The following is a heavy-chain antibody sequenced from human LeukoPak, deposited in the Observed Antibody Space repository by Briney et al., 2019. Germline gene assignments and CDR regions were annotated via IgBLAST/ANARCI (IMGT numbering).Heavy chain of an antibody. Sequence: SVKVSCKASGGTFSSYAISWVRQAPGQGLEWMGRIIPILGIANYAQKFQGRVTITADKSTSTAYMELSSLRSEGTAVYYCARDGDGWELLGYYFDYWGQGTLVTVSS. V-gene: IGHV1-69*04. CDR3: ARDGDGWELLGYYFDY. D-gene: IGHD1-26*01. J-gene: IGHJ4*02. CDR1: GGTFSSYA. CDR2: IIPILGIA.